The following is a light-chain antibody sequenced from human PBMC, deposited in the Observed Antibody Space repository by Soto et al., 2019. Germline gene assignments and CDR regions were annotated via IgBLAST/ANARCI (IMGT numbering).Light chain of an antibody. CDR3: QQYNNWPRT. J-gene: IGKJ1*01. Sequence: EMVLTQSPGTLSLSPGERATRSCRASQSVSSSHLAWYQQKPGQAPRLLIYAASTRATGIPARFSGSGSGTEFTLTISSLQSEDFAVYYCQQYNNWPRTFGQGTKVDI. CDR1: QSVSSSH. CDR2: AAS. V-gene: IGKV3-15*01.